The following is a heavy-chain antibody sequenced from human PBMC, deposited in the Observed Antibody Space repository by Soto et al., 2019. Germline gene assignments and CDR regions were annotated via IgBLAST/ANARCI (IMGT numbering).Heavy chain of an antibody. CDR2: TTQDGSGK. V-gene: IGHV3-7*01. CDR1: GLTISSW. J-gene: IGHJ4*02. CDR3: ASLDTATIKTAGY. Sequence: GASLRLSFVDSGLTISSWKSYVRQAPGKWLEWVAMTTQDGSGKHYVDSVKGRFTISIDSAKNSMYLQMNSLTVEDTAMYYCASLDTATIKTAGYWGQGTQVTVSS. D-gene: IGHD5-12*01.